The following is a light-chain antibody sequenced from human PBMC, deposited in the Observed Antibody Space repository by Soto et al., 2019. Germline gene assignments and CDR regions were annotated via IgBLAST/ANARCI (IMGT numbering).Light chain of an antibody. CDR2: GAS. V-gene: IGKV3-20*01. CDR3: QQYSSSPSIT. Sequence: EMVMTQSPAILSVSPGESATLSCRASQSVSSGYLAWYQQKPGQAPRLLIYGASTRATGIPDRFSGSGSGTDFTLTISRLEPEDFAVYYCQQYSSSPSITFGQGTRLEIK. J-gene: IGKJ5*01. CDR1: QSVSSGY.